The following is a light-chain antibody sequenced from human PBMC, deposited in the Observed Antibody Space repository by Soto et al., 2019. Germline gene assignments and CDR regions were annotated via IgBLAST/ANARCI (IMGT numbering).Light chain of an antibody. J-gene: IGLJ3*02. V-gene: IGLV2-8*01. CDR3: SSYAASNNFYFV. CDR1: SSDVGGYNY. CDR2: EVT. Sequence: QSVLTQPPSASGSPGQSVTISCTGTSSDVGGYNYVSWYQQYPGRAPKLMIYEVTKRPSVVPDRFSCSKSGNTASLAAFGIQAEDAADYSCSSYAASNNFYFVFGGGTKLTVL.